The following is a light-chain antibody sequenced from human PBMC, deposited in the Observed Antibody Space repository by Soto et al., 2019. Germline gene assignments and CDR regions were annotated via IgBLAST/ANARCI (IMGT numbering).Light chain of an antibody. CDR2: WAS. CDR1: QSVLYTSMNKNY. Sequence: DIVMTQSPDSLAVSLGERATINCKSSQSVLYTSMNKNYLAWYQQKPGQPPKLLIYWASTRESGVPDRFSGSGSGTDFTLNISSLQAEDVAVYYCQQYYSTPFTFGPGTKVDI. CDR3: QQYYSTPFT. J-gene: IGKJ3*01. V-gene: IGKV4-1*01.